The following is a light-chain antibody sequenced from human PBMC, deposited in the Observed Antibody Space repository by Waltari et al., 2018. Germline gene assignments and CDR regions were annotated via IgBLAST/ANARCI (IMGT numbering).Light chain of an antibody. CDR2: RAS. J-gene: IGKJ1*01. CDR1: QSFRIY. Sequence: EIVLTQSPGTVSLSPGDRATLTCLASQSFRIYLAWYQQKPGQAPRLLIYRASTRATGIPDRFSASGSGTDFSLTISRLEPEDFAVYYCQQYVESPATFGQGTKVEIK. CDR3: QQYVESPAT. V-gene: IGKV3-20*01.